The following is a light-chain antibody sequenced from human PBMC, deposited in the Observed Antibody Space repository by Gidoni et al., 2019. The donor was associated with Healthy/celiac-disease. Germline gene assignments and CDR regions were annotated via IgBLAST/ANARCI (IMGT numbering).Light chain of an antibody. J-gene: IGKJ5*01. CDR2: DAS. Sequence: EIVLTQSPATLSLSPGEIANLPCRVSQSVSSYLDCYQQKPGQAPRLLIYDASNRATGIPARFRGSGSGTDLTLTISSLEPEDFAVYYCQQRSNWPLSITFGQGTRLEIK. CDR1: QSVSSY. CDR3: QQRSNWPLSIT. V-gene: IGKV3-11*01.